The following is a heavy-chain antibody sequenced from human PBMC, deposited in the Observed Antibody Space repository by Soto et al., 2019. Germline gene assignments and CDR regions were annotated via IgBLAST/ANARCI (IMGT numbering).Heavy chain of an antibody. CDR3: AKGVPGIAVAGTGYFQH. Sequence: PGGSLRLSCAASGFTFSSYAMSWVRQAPGKGLERVSGISGSGDSTYYADSVKGRFTISRDNSKNTLYLQMNSLRAEDTAVYYCAKGVPGIAVAGTGYFQHWGQGTLVTVSS. J-gene: IGHJ1*01. CDR2: ISGSGDST. D-gene: IGHD6-19*01. CDR1: GFTFSSYA. V-gene: IGHV3-23*01.